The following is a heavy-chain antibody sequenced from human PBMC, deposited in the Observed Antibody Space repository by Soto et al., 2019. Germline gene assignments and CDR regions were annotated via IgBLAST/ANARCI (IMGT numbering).Heavy chain of an antibody. CDR1: GFTFSSYG. CDR3: ARVYCSSTSCYWWYFDL. Sequence: QVQLVESGGGVVQPGRSLRLSCAASGFTFSSYGMHWVRQAPGKGLEWVAVIWYDGSNKYYADSVKGRFTISRDNSKNTLYLQMNSLRAEDTAVYYCARVYCSSTSCYWWYFDLWGRGTLVTVSS. CDR2: IWYDGSNK. V-gene: IGHV3-33*01. D-gene: IGHD2-2*01. J-gene: IGHJ2*01.